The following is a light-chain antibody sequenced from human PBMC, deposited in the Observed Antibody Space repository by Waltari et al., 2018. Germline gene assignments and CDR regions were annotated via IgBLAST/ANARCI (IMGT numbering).Light chain of an antibody. V-gene: IGKV3-20*01. CDR2: GAS. CDR1: ESVSRA. CDR3: QHYLRLPVT. Sequence: EIVLTQSPGTLSLSVGERATVSCRASESVSRALAWYQQKPGQAPRLLTYGASTRATGIPDRFSGSGSGTDFSLTSSRLEPDDFAVYYCQHYLRLPVTFGQGTTVEI. J-gene: IGKJ1*01.